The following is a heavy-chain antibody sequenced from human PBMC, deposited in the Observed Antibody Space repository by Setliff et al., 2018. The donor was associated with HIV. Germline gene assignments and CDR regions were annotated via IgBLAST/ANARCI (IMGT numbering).Heavy chain of an antibody. Sequence: SETLSLTCTVSGGSISSGSYYWSWSRQPAGKGLEWIGESYHGGNTKYNSSLKSRVTISVDKSKNQFSLNLRSVTAADTAVYYCVRELLGSGGTVPEVSFFDSWGQGTLVTVSS. CDR1: GGSISSGSYY. CDR3: VRELLGSGGTVPEVSFFDS. J-gene: IGHJ5*01. D-gene: IGHD1-26*01. V-gene: IGHV4-61*10. CDR2: SYHGGNT.